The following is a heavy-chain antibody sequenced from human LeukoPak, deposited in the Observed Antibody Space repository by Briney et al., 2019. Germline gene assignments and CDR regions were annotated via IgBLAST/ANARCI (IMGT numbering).Heavy chain of an antibody. CDR1: GFTFSSYA. J-gene: IGHJ4*02. CDR3: ARRGGYTGGPDY. V-gene: IGHV3-30*04. Sequence: GRSLRLSCAASGFTFSSYAMHWVRQAPGKGLEWVAVISYDGSNKYYADSVKGRFTISRDNSKNTLYLQMNSLRAEDTAVYYCARRGGYTGGPDYWGQGTLVTVSS. CDR2: ISYDGSNK. D-gene: IGHD2-2*02.